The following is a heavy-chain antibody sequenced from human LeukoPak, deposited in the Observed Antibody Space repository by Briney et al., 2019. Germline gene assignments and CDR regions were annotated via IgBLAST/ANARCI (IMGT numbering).Heavy chain of an antibody. CDR1: GFTFSSYA. D-gene: IGHD3-22*01. J-gene: IGHJ4*02. V-gene: IGHV3-23*01. CDR2: ISGSGGST. CDR3: ARATYYYDSSGYDF. Sequence: GGSLRHSCAASGFTFSSYAMSWVRQAPGKGLEWVSAISGSGGSTYYADSVKGRFTISRDNSKNTPYLQMNSLRAEDTAVYYCARATYYYDSSGYDFWGQGTLVTVSS.